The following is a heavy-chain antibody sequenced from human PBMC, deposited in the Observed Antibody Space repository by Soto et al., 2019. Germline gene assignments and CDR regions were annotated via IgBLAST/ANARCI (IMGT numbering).Heavy chain of an antibody. V-gene: IGHV5-51*01. D-gene: IGHD3-22*01. CDR3: ARLRVNSGYPLMDV. CDR1: GYSFTSYW. Sequence: GESLKISCKGSGYSFTSYWIGWVRQMPGKGLEWMGIIHPADSDTRYSPSFQGQVTVSADKSISTAYLQWSSLKASDTAMYYCARLRVNSGYPLMDVWGQGTTVTVSS. CDR2: IHPADSDT. J-gene: IGHJ6*02.